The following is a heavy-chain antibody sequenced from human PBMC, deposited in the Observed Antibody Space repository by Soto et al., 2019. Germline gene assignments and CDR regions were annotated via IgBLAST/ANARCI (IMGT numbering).Heavy chain of an antibody. CDR1: GGTFSSYA. CDR2: IIPIFGTA. D-gene: IGHD3-9*01. Sequence: QVQLVQSGAEVKKPGSSVKVSCKASGGTFSSYAISWVRQAPGQGLEWMGGIIPIFGTANYAQKFQGRVTIIADESTSTAYMELSSLRSEDTAVYYCPRVVGYFDWLLFPPRGINGDYYYGMDVWGQGTTVTVSS. CDR3: PRVVGYFDWLLFPPRGINGDYYYGMDV. J-gene: IGHJ6*02. V-gene: IGHV1-69*01.